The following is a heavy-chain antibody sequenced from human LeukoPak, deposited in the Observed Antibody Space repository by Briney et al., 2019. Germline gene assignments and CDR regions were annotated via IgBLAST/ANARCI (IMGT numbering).Heavy chain of an antibody. CDR3: TADTPYTGSGEFEY. CDR1: GFTFINAW. Sequence: GGSLRLSCAASGFTFINAWMTWVRQAPGKGLEWVGRIKSGGTADYAAPVRGRFTISRDDSKNTLSLRMNSLKTEDTAMYYCTADTPYTGSGEFEYWGQGTLVTVSS. J-gene: IGHJ4*02. D-gene: IGHD1-26*01. CDR2: IKSGGTA. V-gene: IGHV3-15*01.